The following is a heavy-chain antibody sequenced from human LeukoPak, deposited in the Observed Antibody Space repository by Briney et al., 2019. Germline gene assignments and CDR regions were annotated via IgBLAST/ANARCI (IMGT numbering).Heavy chain of an antibody. D-gene: IGHD5-12*01. J-gene: IGHJ6*03. V-gene: IGHV1-69*13. CDR3: ARSIVATRYYYYYYMDV. Sequence: SVKVSCKASGGTFSSYAISWVRQAPGQGLEWMGGIIPIFGTANYAQKFQGRVTITADESTSTAYMEPSSLRSEDTAVYYCARSIVATRYYYYYYMDVWGKGTTVTVSS. CDR1: GGTFSSYA. CDR2: IIPIFGTA.